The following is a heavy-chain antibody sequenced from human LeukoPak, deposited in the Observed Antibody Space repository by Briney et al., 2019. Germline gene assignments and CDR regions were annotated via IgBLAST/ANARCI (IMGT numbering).Heavy chain of an antibody. J-gene: IGHJ4*02. Sequence: LPGGSLRLSCAASGFTFDDYGMSWVRQAPGKGLEWVSGINWNGGSTGYADSVKGRFTISRDNAKNSLYLQMNSLRAEDTALYYCASNYDILTGYYKSWGQGTLVTVSS. D-gene: IGHD3-9*01. CDR1: GFTFDDYG. V-gene: IGHV3-20*04. CDR2: INWNGGST. CDR3: ASNYDILTGYYKS.